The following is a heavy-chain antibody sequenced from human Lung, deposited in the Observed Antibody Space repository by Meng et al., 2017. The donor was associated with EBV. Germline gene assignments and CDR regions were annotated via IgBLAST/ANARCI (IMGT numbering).Heavy chain of an antibody. CDR1: GGSIISSNW. J-gene: IGHJ4*02. Sequence: QVQLQESGPGLVKPSGTLSLTCAVSGGSIISSNWWSWVRQPPGKGLEWIGEIYHSGSTNYNPSLKSRVTIPVDKSKNQFSLKLSSVTAADTAVYYCASFPPPGKQWLVTDYWGQGTLVTVSS. V-gene: IGHV4-4*02. D-gene: IGHD6-19*01. CDR3: ASFPPPGKQWLVTDY. CDR2: IYHSGST.